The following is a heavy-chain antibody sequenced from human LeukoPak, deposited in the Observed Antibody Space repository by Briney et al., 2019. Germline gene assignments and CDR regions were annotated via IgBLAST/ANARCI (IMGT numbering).Heavy chain of an antibody. D-gene: IGHD5/OR15-5a*01. CDR2: ISASGGST. Sequence: GGSLRLSCAASGFTFSSYAMSWVRQAPGKGLEWLSAISASGGSTYYADSVKGRFTISRDNSKNTLYLQMNSLRAEDTAVYYCAKDVVSTRQNFDYWGQGTLVTVSS. J-gene: IGHJ4*02. CDR1: GFTFSSYA. V-gene: IGHV3-23*01. CDR3: AKDVVSTRQNFDY.